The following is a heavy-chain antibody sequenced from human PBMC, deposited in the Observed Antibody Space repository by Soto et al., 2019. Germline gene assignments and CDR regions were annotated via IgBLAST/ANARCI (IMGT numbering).Heavy chain of an antibody. Sequence: QVQLVQSGAEVKKPGSSVKVSCKASGGTFSSYAISWVRQAPGQGLEWMGGIIPIFGTANYAQKFQGRVTITADESTSTDYMELSSLRSEDTAVYYCARDPRSYCGGDCYFDYWGQGTLVTVSS. CDR3: ARDPRSYCGGDCYFDY. V-gene: IGHV1-69*01. CDR1: GGTFSSYA. CDR2: IIPIFGTA. D-gene: IGHD2-21*02. J-gene: IGHJ4*02.